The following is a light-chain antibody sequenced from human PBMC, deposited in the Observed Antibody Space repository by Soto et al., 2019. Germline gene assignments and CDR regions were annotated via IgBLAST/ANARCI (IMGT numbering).Light chain of an antibody. CDR1: QTVRNNY. CDR2: DAS. CDR3: QQYGSSPWT. J-gene: IGKJ1*01. Sequence: GLTQSPGTVSLSPGERATLYCRASQTVRNNYLAWYQQKPGQAPRLLIYDASSRATGIPARFSGGGSGTDFTLTISRLEPEDFAVYYCQQYGSSPWTFGRGTKV. V-gene: IGKV3-20*01.